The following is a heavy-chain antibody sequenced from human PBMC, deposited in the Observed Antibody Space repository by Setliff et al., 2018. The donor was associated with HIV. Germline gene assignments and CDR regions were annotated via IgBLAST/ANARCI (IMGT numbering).Heavy chain of an antibody. V-gene: IGHV5-51*01. Sequence: GESLKISCKVSGHSFATYWIGWVRQLPGKGLEWMGIIYPADSDTKYNPSFQGQVTMSADKSTRAAYLQWRSLKASDTATCYCTLSIGGYCNDGNCHIGFDYWGQGSLVTVSS. D-gene: IGHD2-15*01. CDR3: TLSIGGYCNDGNCHIGFDY. CDR1: GHSFATYW. CDR2: IYPADSDT. J-gene: IGHJ4*02.